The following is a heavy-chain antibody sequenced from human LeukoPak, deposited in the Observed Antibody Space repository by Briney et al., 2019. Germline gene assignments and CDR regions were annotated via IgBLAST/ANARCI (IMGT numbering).Heavy chain of an antibody. Sequence: SETLSLTCTVSGGSISSSSYYWGWIRQPPGKGLEWIGSIYYSGSTYYNPSLKSRVTISVDTSKNQFSLKVSSVTAADTAVYYCAREPHILTGYYTDYFDYWGQGTLVTVSS. J-gene: IGHJ4*02. CDR3: AREPHILTGYYTDYFDY. CDR1: GGSISSSSYY. CDR2: IYYSGST. D-gene: IGHD3-9*01. V-gene: IGHV4-39*07.